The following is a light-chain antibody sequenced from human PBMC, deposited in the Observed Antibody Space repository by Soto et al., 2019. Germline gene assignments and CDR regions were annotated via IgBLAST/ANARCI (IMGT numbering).Light chain of an antibody. CDR3: LQYDRFPYT. V-gene: IGKV1-5*03. Sequence: DIQMTQSPSTLSASVGHTVTITCRASQSLSYGLAWYQQKPGQAPKLLIHKASTLESGVPSRFSGSGSGTEFTLTISSLQPDDFAPFYCLQYDRFPYTFGKGSNLEIK. CDR1: QSLSYG. J-gene: IGKJ2*01. CDR2: KAS.